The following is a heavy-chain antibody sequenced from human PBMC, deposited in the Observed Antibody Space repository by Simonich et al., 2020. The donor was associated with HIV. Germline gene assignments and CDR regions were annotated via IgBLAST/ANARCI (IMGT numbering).Heavy chain of an antibody. Sequence: QVQLQQWGAGLLKPSETLSLTCAVYGGSFSGYYWSWIRQPPGKGLEWIGEINHSGSTNYNPSLKSRVTISVDTSKNQFSLKLSSVTAADTAVYYCARRHPTTVTTPYFDYWGHGTLVTVSS. V-gene: IGHV4-34*01. J-gene: IGHJ4*01. D-gene: IGHD4-17*01. CDR3: ARRHPTTVTTPYFDY. CDR2: INHSGST. CDR1: GGSFSGYY.